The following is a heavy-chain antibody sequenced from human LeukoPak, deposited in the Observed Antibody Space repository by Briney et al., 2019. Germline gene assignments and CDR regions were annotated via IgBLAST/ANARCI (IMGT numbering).Heavy chain of an antibody. J-gene: IGHJ6*02. D-gene: IGHD3-10*01. CDR2: INTNTGNP. CDR1: GYTFTSYA. CDR3: ARGLLYYYGSGRPQDGMDV. V-gene: IGHV7-4-1*02. Sequence: GASVKVSCKASGYTFTSYAMNWVRQAPGQGLEWMGWINTNTGNPTYAQGFTGRFVFSLDTSVSTAYLQISSLKAEDTAVYYCARGLLYYYGSGRPQDGMDVWGQGTTVTVSS.